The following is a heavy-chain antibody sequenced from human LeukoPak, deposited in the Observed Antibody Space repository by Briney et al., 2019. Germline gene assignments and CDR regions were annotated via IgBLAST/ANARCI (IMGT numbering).Heavy chain of an antibody. D-gene: IGHD5-24*01. CDR1: GGSIDSSNW. CDR3: ARGPRDGYNFFFDY. V-gene: IGHV4-4*02. CDR2: IFHSGST. J-gene: IGHJ4*02. Sequence: PSETLSLTCSVSGGSIDSSNWWYWVRQPPGKGLEWIAEIFHSGSTNYDPSLKSRVTVSLDKSKNQFSLSLSSMTAADTAVYYCARGPRDGYNFFFDYWGQGILVTVSS.